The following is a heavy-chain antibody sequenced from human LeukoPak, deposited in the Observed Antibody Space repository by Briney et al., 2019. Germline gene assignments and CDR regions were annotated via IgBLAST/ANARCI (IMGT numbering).Heavy chain of an antibody. J-gene: IGHJ6*03. CDR3: ARSWRYLTRGPVYYYYYMDV. Sequence: SVKVSCKASGYTFTGYYMHWVRQAPGQGLEWMGGIIPIFGTANYAQKFQGRVTITADESTSTAYMELSSLRSEDTAVYYCARSWRYLTRGPVYYYYYMDVWGKGTTVTISS. D-gene: IGHD3-10*01. V-gene: IGHV1-69*13. CDR1: GYTFTGYY. CDR2: IIPIFGTA.